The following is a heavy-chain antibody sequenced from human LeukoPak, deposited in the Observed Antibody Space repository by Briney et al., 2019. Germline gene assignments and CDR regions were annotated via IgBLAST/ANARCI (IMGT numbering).Heavy chain of an antibody. J-gene: IGHJ4*02. CDR3: ARGITGTLGPFDY. CDR1: GFTFSSNA. D-gene: IGHD1-20*01. Sequence: PGRSLRLSCAASGFTFSSNAMHWVRQAPGKGLEWVAVISYDGNNKYYADSVKGRFTISRDNSKNTLYLQMNSLRAEDTAVYYCARGITGTLGPFDYWGQGTLVTVSS. CDR2: ISYDGNNK. V-gene: IGHV3-30-3*01.